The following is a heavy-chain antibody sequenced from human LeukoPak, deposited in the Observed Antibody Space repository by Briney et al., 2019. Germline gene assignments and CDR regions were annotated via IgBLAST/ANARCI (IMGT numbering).Heavy chain of an antibody. CDR2: INCDSGNT. CDR3: AREEVSGGWYNH. CDR1: GYTFTSRG. D-gene: IGHD6-19*01. Sequence: ASEKVSCKASGYTFTSRGISWVRQAPGQGLEWMGWINCDSGNTNYAQKFQGRLTMTTDTSTSTAYMELRSLRSDDTAVYYCAREEVSGGWYNHWGQGTLVTVSS. V-gene: IGHV1-18*04. J-gene: IGHJ4*02.